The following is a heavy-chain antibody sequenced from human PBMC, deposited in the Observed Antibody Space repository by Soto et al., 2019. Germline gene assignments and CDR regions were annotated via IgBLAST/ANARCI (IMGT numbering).Heavy chain of an antibody. Sequence: PSETLSLTCTVSGGSISSYYWSWIRQPPGKGLEWIGYIYYSGSTNYNPSLKSRVTISVDTSKNQFSLKLSSVTAADTAVYYCARIVATIRGTGWFDPWGQGTLVTVSS. CDR2: IYYSGST. D-gene: IGHD5-12*01. V-gene: IGHV4-59*01. J-gene: IGHJ5*02. CDR3: ARIVATIRGTGWFDP. CDR1: GGSISSYY.